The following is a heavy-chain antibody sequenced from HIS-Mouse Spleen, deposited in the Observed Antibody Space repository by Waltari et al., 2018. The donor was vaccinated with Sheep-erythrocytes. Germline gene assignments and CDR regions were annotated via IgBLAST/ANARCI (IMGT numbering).Heavy chain of an antibody. V-gene: IGHV3-30*18. CDR2: ISYDGSNK. Sequence: QVQLVESGGGVVQPGRSLRLSCAASGFTCRSYGMHWVRQAPGKGLEWVAVISYDGSNKYYADSVKGRFTISRDNSKNTLYLQMNSLRAEDTAVYYCAKVGATGWFDPWGQGTLVTVSS. CDR1: GFTCRSYG. D-gene: IGHD1-26*01. CDR3: AKVGATGWFDP. J-gene: IGHJ5*02.